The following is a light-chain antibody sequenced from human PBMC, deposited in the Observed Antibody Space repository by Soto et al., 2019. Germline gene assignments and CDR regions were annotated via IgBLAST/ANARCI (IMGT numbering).Light chain of an antibody. CDR3: QQRSVWPPYT. Sequence: EIVLTQSPGTLSLSPGERATLSCRASQSVNTYLAWYQQKPGQAPRLLIYDSSNRATGIPARFSGSGSGTDFTLTISSLEPEDFAVYYCQQRSVWPPYTFGQGTKLEI. V-gene: IGKV3-11*01. CDR1: QSVNTY. CDR2: DSS. J-gene: IGKJ2*01.